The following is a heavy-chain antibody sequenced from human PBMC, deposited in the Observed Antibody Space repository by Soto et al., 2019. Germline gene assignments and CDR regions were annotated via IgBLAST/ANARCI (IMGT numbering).Heavy chain of an antibody. Sequence: GGSLRLSCAASGFTFSSYGMHWVRQAPGKGLEWVAVISYDGSNKYYADSVKGRFTISRDNSKNTLYLQMNSLRAEDTAVYYCAKDLNYYDSSGLNAFDIWGQGTMVTVSS. CDR1: GFTFSSYG. D-gene: IGHD3-22*01. CDR2: ISYDGSNK. CDR3: AKDLNYYDSSGLNAFDI. V-gene: IGHV3-30*18. J-gene: IGHJ3*02.